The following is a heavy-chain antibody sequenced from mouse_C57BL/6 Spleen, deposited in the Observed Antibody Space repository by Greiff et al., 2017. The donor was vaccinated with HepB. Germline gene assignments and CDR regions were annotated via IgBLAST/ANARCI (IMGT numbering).Heavy chain of an antibody. J-gene: IGHJ2*01. CDR3: ARRAYYSNLDY. CDR1: GYTFTSYW. V-gene: IGHV1-69*01. CDR2: IDPSDSYT. Sequence: VKLQQPGAELVMPGASVKLSCKASGYTFTSYWMHWVKQRPGQGLEWIGEIDPSDSYTNYNQKFKGKSTLTVDKSSSTAYMQLSSLTSEDSAVYCGARRAYYSNLDYWGQGTTLTVSS. D-gene: IGHD2-5*01.